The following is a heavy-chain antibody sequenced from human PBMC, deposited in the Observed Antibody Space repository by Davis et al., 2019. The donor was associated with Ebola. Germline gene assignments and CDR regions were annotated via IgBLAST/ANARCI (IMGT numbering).Heavy chain of an antibody. CDR2: ISAYNGNT. CDR3: ARDSIIAVAGRDYYYGMDV. J-gene: IGHJ6*02. Sequence: ASVKVSCKASGYTFTSYGISWVRQAPGQGLEWMGWISAYNGNTNYAQKLQGRVTMTTDTSTSTAYMELSSLRSEDTAVYYCARDSIIAVAGRDYYYGMDVWGQGTTVTVSS. CDR1: GYTFTSYG. V-gene: IGHV1-18*01. D-gene: IGHD6-19*01.